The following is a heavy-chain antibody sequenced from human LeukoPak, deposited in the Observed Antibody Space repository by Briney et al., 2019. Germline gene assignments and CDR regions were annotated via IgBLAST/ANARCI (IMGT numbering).Heavy chain of an antibody. D-gene: IGHD3-22*01. CDR2: MNPNSGNT. CDR3: ARDYYDSSGYYPDY. V-gene: IGHV1-8*01. J-gene: IGHJ4*02. Sequence: GASVKVSCKASGYTFTSYDINWVRQATGQGLGWMGWMNPNSGNTGYAQKFQGRVTMTRDTSISTAYMELSRLRSDDTAVYYCARDYYDSSGYYPDYWGQGTLVTVSS. CDR1: GYTFTSYD.